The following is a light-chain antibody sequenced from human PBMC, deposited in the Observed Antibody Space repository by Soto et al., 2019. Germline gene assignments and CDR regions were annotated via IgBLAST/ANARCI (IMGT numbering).Light chain of an antibody. J-gene: IGKJ1*01. CDR3: QHYNSYSEA. Sequence: DIQMTQSPATLSGSVGGRVTITCRASQTISSWLSWYQQKPGKAPKLLIYKASTLKSGVPSRLSGSGSGTEFTLTISSLQPDDFATYYCQHYNSYSEAFGQGTKVDI. V-gene: IGKV1-5*03. CDR1: QTISSW. CDR2: KAS.